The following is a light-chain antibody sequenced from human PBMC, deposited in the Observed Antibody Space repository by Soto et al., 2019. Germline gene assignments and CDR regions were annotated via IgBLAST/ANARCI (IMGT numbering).Light chain of an antibody. V-gene: IGKV3-20*01. CDR1: QSVSSSY. CDR2: GAS. CDR3: QQYGSSPWT. J-gene: IGKJ1*01. Sequence: EIVLTQSPGTLSLSPGERATLSCRAIQSVSSSYLAWYQQKPGQGPRLLIYGASSRATGIPDRFSGSGSGTDFTLTISRLEPEDFAVYYCQQYGSSPWTFGQGTKVDIK.